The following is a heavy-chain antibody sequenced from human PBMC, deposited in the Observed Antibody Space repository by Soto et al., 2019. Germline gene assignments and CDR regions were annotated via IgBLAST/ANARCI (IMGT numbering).Heavy chain of an antibody. CDR2: ISAYNGNT. D-gene: IGHD2-2*03. Sequence: ASVKGSCKAAGYTFTSYGISWVRQALGQGLEWMGWISAYNGNTNYAQKLQGRVTMTTDTSTSTAYMELRSLSSDDTAVYYCARDSVDIVFLPDAPPIDALDISAQGTIVTVS. CDR1: GYTFTSYG. J-gene: IGHJ3*02. CDR3: ARDSVDIVFLPDAPPIDALDI. V-gene: IGHV1-18*01.